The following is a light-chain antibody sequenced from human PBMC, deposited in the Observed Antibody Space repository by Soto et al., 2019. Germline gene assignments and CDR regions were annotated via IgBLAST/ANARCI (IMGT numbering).Light chain of an antibody. CDR1: QSVSSY. V-gene: IGKV3-11*01. Sequence: EIVLTQSPATLSLSPGERATLSCRSSQSVSSYLAWYQQKPGQAPRLLIYDGSNRATGIPARFSGSGSGTDFTHTISSLQPEDFAVYYGQQRSNWPPITFGQGTRLENK. J-gene: IGKJ5*01. CDR2: DGS. CDR3: QQRSNWPPIT.